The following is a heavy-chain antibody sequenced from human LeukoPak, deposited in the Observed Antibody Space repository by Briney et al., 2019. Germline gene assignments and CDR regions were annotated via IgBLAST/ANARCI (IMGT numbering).Heavy chain of an antibody. CDR3: AKADYYGSGSPGAFDI. J-gene: IGHJ3*02. D-gene: IGHD3-10*01. CDR1: GFTFDDYA. Sequence: GRSLRLSCAASGFTFDDYAMHWVRQAPGKGPEWVSGISWNSGSIGYADSVKGRFTISRDNAKNSLYLQMNSLRAEDTALYYCAKADYYGSGSPGAFDIWGQGTMVTVSS. CDR2: ISWNSGSI. V-gene: IGHV3-9*01.